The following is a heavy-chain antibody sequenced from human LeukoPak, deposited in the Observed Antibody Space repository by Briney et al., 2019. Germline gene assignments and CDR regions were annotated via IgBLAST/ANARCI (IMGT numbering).Heavy chain of an antibody. CDR1: GFTFDDYA. CDR2: INYKGGTT. J-gene: IGHJ4*02. CDR3: ARVGPETAFDY. D-gene: IGHD1-14*01. V-gene: IGHV3-64*02. Sequence: GRSLRLSCAASGFTFDDYAMHWVRQSPGRGLEYVSAINYKGGTTYYADSVKGRFTISRDNSKNTLYLQMASLRGEDMAVYYCARVGPETAFDYWGQGTLVTVSS.